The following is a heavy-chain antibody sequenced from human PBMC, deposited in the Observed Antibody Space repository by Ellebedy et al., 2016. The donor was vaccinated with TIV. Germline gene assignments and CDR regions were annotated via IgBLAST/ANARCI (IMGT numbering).Heavy chain of an antibody. V-gene: IGHV1-18*01. CDR3: ARSRSPFANYFDSVDFDY. CDR1: GYTFTSYG. J-gene: IGHJ4*02. CDR2: ISAYNGNT. Sequence: ASVKVSXXASGYTFTSYGISWVRQAPGQGLEWMGWISAYNGNTNYAQKFQGRVTMTTDTSTSTAYMELRSLSSDDTAVYYCARSRSPFANYFDSVDFDYWGQGTLVTVSS. D-gene: IGHD3-22*01.